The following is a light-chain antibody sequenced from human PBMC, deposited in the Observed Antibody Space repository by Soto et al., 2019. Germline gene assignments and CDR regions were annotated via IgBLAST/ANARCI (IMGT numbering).Light chain of an antibody. CDR2: GAS. V-gene: IGKV3-20*01. J-gene: IGKJ3*01. CDR3: EHDGSSPPEFT. CDR1: QSVSSNY. Sequence: EIVLTQSPGTLSLSPEERATLSCRASQSVSSNYLAWYQQRPGQAPRLLIFGASYRAAGIPDRFSGSGSGTYFVLNISRLEPEDFAVYYGEHDGSSPPEFTFGPGTKVDSK.